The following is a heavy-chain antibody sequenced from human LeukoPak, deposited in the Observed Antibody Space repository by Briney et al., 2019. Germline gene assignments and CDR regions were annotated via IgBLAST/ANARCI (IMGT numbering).Heavy chain of an antibody. J-gene: IGHJ4*02. CDR2: IQSTGTT. Sequence: GGSLRLSCAASGFTVSSTYMSWVRQAPGKGLEWVSVIQSTGTTYYADSVKGRFTISRDNSKNTMYVQMNSLRTEDTAVYYCARVSRDYGDYLGTHWGQGTLVTVSS. V-gene: IGHV3-66*01. CDR3: ARVSRDYGDYLGTH. CDR1: GFTVSSTY. D-gene: IGHD4-17*01.